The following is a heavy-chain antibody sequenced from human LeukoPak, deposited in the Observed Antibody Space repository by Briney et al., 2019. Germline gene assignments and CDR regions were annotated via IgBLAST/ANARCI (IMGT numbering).Heavy chain of an antibody. CDR1: GFTFDDYG. CDR3: ARGSRITIFGVVGDAFDI. V-gene: IGHV3-20*01. Sequence: GGSLRLSCAASGFTFDDYGMSWVRQAPGKGLEWVSGINWNGGSTGYADSVKGRFTISRDNAKNSLYLQMNSLRAEDTALYHCARGSRITIFGVVGDAFDIWGQGTMVTVSS. D-gene: IGHD3-3*01. J-gene: IGHJ3*02. CDR2: INWNGGST.